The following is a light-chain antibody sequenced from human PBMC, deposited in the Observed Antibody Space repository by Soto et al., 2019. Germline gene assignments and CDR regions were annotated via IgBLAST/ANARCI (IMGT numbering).Light chain of an antibody. Sequence: EVVMTQSPATLSVSPGERATLSCRASQTVSRNLAWYQQRPGQAPRLLIYAASTRATGLPARFSGGGSGTEFTLTISSLQSEDFAVYSCQQYNNWPLTFGQGTKVDIK. CDR2: AAS. CDR1: QTVSRN. CDR3: QQYNNWPLT. V-gene: IGKV3-15*01. J-gene: IGKJ1*01.